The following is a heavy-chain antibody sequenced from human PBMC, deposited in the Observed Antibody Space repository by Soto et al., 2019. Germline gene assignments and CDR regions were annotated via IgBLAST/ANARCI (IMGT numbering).Heavy chain of an antibody. CDR3: ARVEYQLLVQPYSYYYYMEV. CDR1: GFTFDDYT. CDR2: ISWDGGST. D-gene: IGHD2-2*01. Sequence: GGSLRLSCAASGFTFDDYTMHWVRQAPGKGLEWVSLISWDGGSTYYADSVKGRFTISRDNTKNTLYLQMNSLRAEDTAVYYCARVEYQLLVQPYSYYYYMEVWGKGTTVTVSS. J-gene: IGHJ6*03. V-gene: IGHV3-43*01.